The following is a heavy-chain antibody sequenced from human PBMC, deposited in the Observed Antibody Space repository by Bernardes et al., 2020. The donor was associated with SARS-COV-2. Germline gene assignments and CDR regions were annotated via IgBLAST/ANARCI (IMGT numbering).Heavy chain of an antibody. V-gene: IGHV4-39*01. Sequence: SETLSLTCSVSGDSIRTSDYYWGWIRRPPGKGLEWIGSRYRDGSTYYDPSLKNRVTISADTSKNQFSLKLTSVTSTDTAVYFCARHVYSYDITGGMDVWGQGTTVTVSS. CDR3: ARHVYSYDITGGMDV. CDR1: GDSIRTSDYY. CDR2: RYRDGST. D-gene: IGHD3-9*01. J-gene: IGHJ6*02.